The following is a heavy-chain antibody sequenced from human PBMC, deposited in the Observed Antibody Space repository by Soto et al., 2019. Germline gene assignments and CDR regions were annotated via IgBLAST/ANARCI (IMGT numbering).Heavy chain of an antibody. J-gene: IGHJ4*02. CDR2: ISGSGGST. CDR1: GFTFSSYA. D-gene: IGHD4-17*01. V-gene: IGHV3-23*01. Sequence: VGSLRLSCAASGFTFSSYAMSWVRQAPGKGLEWVSAISGSGGSTYYADSVKGRFTISRDNSKNTLYLQMNSLRAEDTAVYYCAKCLNGDYFYFDYWGQGTLVTVSS. CDR3: AKCLNGDYFYFDY.